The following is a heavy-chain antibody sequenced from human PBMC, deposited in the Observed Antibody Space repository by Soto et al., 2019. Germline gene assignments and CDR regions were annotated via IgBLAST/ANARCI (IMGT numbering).Heavy chain of an antibody. CDR1: GFTFSSYG. D-gene: IGHD3-9*01. J-gene: IGHJ4*02. CDR2: ISYDGSNK. CDR3: AKGGPSSRGYFDWLLLACDY. V-gene: IGHV3-30*18. Sequence: QVQLVESGGGVVQPGRSLRLSCAASGFTFSSYGMHWVRQAPGKGLEWVAVISYDGSNKYYADSVKGRFTISRDNSKNTLYLQMNSLGADDTAVDYCAKGGPSSRGYFDWLLLACDYWGQGTLVTVSS.